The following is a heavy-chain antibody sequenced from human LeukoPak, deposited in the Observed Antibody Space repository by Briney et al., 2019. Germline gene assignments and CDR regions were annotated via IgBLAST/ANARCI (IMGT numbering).Heavy chain of an antibody. CDR3: AKASGSGSYYRFGPNVDY. CDR1: GFTFSSYG. CDR2: ISYDGSNK. V-gene: IGHV3-30*18. D-gene: IGHD3-10*01. J-gene: IGHJ4*02. Sequence: GRSLRLSCAASGFTFSSYGMHWVRQAPGKGLEWVAVISYDGSNKYYADSVKGRFTISRDNSKNTLYLQMNSLRAEDTAVYYCAKASGSGSYYRFGPNVDYWGQGTLVTVSS.